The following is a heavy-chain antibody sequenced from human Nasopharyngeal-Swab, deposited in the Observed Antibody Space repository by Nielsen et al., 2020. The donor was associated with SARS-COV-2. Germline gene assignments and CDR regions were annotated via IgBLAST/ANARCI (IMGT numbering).Heavy chain of an antibody. CDR3: AKDLQKWLVLGGYYYYNMDV. V-gene: IGHV3-23*01. J-gene: IGHJ6*02. CDR2: ISFSGGST. CDR1: GFIFSNYA. Sequence: GESLKISCAASGFIFSNYAMNWVRQAPGKGLEWVSGISFSGGSTSYADSVKGRFTISRDNSKNTLSLQMNSLRADDTAVYYCAKDLQKWLVLGGYYYYNMDVWGQGTTVTVSS. D-gene: IGHD6-19*01.